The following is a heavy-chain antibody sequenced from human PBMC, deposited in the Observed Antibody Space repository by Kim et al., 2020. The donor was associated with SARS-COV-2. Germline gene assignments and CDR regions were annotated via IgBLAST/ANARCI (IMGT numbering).Heavy chain of an antibody. D-gene: IGHD2-2*01. CDR1: GFTFSSYS. J-gene: IGHJ4*02. CDR3: ARGGYCSSTSCYRYGSSWQLVES. V-gene: IGHV3-21*01. Sequence: GGSLRLSCAASGFTFSSYSMTWVRQAPGKGLEWVSSISSSSSYIYYADSVKGRFTISRDNAKNSLYLQMNSLRAEDTAVYYCARGGYCSSTSCYRYGSSWQLVESWGQGTLVTVSS. CDR2: ISSSSSYI.